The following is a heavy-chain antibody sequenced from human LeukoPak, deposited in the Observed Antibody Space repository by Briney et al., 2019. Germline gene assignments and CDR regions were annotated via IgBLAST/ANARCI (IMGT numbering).Heavy chain of an antibody. D-gene: IGHD2-2*02. CDR1: GGSICSYY. V-gene: IGHV4-4*09. Sequence: SETLSLTCTVSGGSICSYYWSWIRQPPGKGLEWIGYIYTSGSTNYNPSLKSRVTISMDTSKNQFSLKLSSVTAADTAVYYCARHQSYCTSTSCYTEWFDPWCQGTLVTVSS. CDR2: IYTSGST. J-gene: IGHJ5*02. CDR3: ARHQSYCTSTSCYTEWFDP.